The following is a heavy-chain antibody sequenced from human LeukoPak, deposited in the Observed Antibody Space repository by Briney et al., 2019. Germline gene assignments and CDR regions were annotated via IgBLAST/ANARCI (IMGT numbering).Heavy chain of an antibody. V-gene: IGHV1-18*04. CDR2: IGAYNGNT. J-gene: IGHJ4*02. CDR3: ARDPLPYSSSWYYFDY. CDR1: GYTFTNYG. Sequence: ASVKVSCKASGYTFTNYGISWVRQAPGQGLEWMGWIGAYNGNTNYAQKLQGRVTMTTDTSTSTAYMELRSLRSDDTAVYYCARDPLPYSSSWYYFDYWGQGTLVTVSS. D-gene: IGHD6-13*01.